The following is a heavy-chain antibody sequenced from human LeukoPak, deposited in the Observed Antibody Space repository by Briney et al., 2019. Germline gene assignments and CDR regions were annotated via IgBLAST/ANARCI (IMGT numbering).Heavy chain of an antibody. CDR1: GGSISSYY. V-gene: IGHV4-59*08. CDR2: IYYSGST. Sequence: SETLSLTCTVSGGSISSYYWSWIRQPPGKGLEWIGYIYYSGSTNYNPSLKSRVTISVDTSKNQFSLKLSSVTAADTAVYYCARRPEYYDFWSGYSPPYYYGMDVWGQGTTVTVSS. J-gene: IGHJ6*02. CDR3: ARRPEYYDFWSGYSPPYYYGMDV. D-gene: IGHD3-3*01.